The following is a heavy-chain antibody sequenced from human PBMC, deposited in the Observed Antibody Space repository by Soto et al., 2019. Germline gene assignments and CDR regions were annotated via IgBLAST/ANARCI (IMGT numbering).Heavy chain of an antibody. CDR2: ISSNGGST. J-gene: IGHJ4*02. CDR1: GFTFSSYA. Sequence: GGSPRLSCSASGFTFSSYAMHWVRQAPGKGLEYVSAISSNGGSTYYADSVKGRFTISRDNFKNILYLQMSSLRAEDTAVYYCVKDVSSGWPPYFDYWGQGTLVTAPQ. D-gene: IGHD6-19*01. V-gene: IGHV3-64D*08. CDR3: VKDVSSGWPPYFDY.